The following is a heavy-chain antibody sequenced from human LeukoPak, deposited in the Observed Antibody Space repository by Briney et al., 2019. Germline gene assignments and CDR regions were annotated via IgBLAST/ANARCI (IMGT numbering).Heavy chain of an antibody. J-gene: IGHJ5*02. CDR3: ARAEVGYHGSGSYYWFDP. CDR2: ISTYNGNT. V-gene: IGHV1-18*01. CDR1: GYTFTNYR. Sequence: ASVKVSCKASGYTFTNYRINWVRRAPGQGLEWMGWISTYNGNTNYAQNLQDRVTMTTDTSTSTAYMELRSLRSDDTAVYYCARAEVGYHGSGSYYWFDPWGQGTLVTVSS. D-gene: IGHD3-10*01.